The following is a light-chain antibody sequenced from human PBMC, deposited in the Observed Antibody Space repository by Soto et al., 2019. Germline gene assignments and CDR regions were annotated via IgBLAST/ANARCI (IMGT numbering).Light chain of an antibody. CDR3: QQYNNWPLT. Sequence: EKVLTQSPATLSLSPGERATLSCRASQNINSNLAWYQQKPGQAPRLLIYGASTGATDVPARFSVSRSGTEFTLTISSLQSEDFAVYYCQQYNNWPLTFGQGTKVDIK. J-gene: IGKJ1*01. CDR2: GAS. V-gene: IGKV3-15*01. CDR1: QNINSN.